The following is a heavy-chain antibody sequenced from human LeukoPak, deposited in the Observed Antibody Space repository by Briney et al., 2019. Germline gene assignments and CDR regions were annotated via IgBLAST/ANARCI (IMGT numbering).Heavy chain of an antibody. CDR2: IWYDGSNK. D-gene: IGHD5-12*01. V-gene: IGHV3-33*01. Sequence: GGSLRLSCAASGFTFSSYTMHWVRQAPGKGLEWVAVIWYDGSNKHYADSVKGRFTISRDNAKNSLYLQMNSLRGDDTALYYCARGGATRLDLWGQGSLVTVSS. CDR3: ARGGATRLDL. J-gene: IGHJ5*02. CDR1: GFTFSSYT.